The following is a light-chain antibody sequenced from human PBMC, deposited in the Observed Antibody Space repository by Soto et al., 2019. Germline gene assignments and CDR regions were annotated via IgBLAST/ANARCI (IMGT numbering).Light chain of an antibody. J-gene: IGKJ5*01. CDR2: AAS. CDR3: QQSYSTPPIT. V-gene: IGKV1-39*01. Sequence: DIQMTQSPSSLSASVGGRVTITCRASQSVGTWVAWYQQKPGKAPKLLIYAASSLQSGAPSRFSGSGSGTDFTLTISSLQPEDFATYYCQQSYSTPPITFGQVTRLEIK. CDR1: QSVGTW.